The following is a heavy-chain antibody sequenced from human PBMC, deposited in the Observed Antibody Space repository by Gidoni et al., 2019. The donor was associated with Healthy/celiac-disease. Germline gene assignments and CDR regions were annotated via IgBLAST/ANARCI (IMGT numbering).Heavy chain of an antibody. D-gene: IGHD4-4*01. J-gene: IGHJ6*04. CDR2: IIPIFGTA. CDR1: ALTFSIYA. Sequence: QVPLVQSRAEVKHPGSSVKVFCHASALTFSIYAISWLRQYPGQGLEWMGGIIPIFGTANYAQKFQGRVTITADESTSTAYMELSSLRSEDTAVYYCARDGTSNGGMDVWGKGTTVTVSS. CDR3: ARDGTSNGGMDV. V-gene: IGHV1-69*01.